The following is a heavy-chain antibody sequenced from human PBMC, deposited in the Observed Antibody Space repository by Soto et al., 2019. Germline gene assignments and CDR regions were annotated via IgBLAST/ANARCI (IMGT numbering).Heavy chain of an antibody. J-gene: IGHJ3*02. D-gene: IGHD2-2*01. Sequence: EASVKVSCKASGYTFTSYAMHWVRQAPGQRLEWMGWINAGNGNTKYSQKFQGRVTITRDTSASTAYMELSSLRSEDTAVYYCARDAPNYAAGAFDIWGQGTMVTVSS. CDR2: INAGNGNT. V-gene: IGHV1-3*01. CDR1: GYTFTSYA. CDR3: ARDAPNYAAGAFDI.